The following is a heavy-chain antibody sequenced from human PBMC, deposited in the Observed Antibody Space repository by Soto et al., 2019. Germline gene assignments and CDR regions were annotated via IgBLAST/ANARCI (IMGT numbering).Heavy chain of an antibody. D-gene: IGHD6-19*01. V-gene: IGHV1-18*04. CDR1: GYPFTSYD. CDR2: INPYNGDT. CDR3: ARDPVAGHFDN. Sequence: QVQLVQSGGEVRKAGASVRVSCKTSGYPFTSYDISWVRQAPGQGLEWMGWINPYNGDTNYTQTFQGRVTMTKDTSTNTDYMELRSLKFDDTAVYFCARDPVAGHFDNWGQGTLVTVSS. J-gene: IGHJ4*02.